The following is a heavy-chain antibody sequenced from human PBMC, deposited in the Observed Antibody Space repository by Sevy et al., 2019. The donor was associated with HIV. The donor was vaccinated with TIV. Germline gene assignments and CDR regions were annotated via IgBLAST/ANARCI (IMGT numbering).Heavy chain of an antibody. Sequence: ASVKVSCKASGYTFTGYYMHWVRQAPGQGLEWMGRINPNSGGTNYAQKFQGRVTMTRDTSISTAYMELGRLRSDDTAVYYCARDPMYYYDSSGYYNRGDDAFDIWGQGTMVTVSS. V-gene: IGHV1-2*06. CDR1: GYTFTGYY. CDR2: INPNSGGT. J-gene: IGHJ3*02. D-gene: IGHD3-22*01. CDR3: ARDPMYYYDSSGYYNRGDDAFDI.